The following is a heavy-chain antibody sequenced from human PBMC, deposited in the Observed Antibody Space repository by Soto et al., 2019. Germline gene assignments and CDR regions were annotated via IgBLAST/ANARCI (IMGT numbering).Heavy chain of an antibody. CDR2: ISPNGDST. V-gene: IGHV3-23*01. J-gene: IGHJ3*01. D-gene: IGHD2-8*01. CDR1: GFTFNNYA. Sequence: EVQLLESGGGLVQPGGSLRLACAASGFTFNNYAMNWVRQAPGRGLEWVSIISPNGDSTYYADSVKGRFTISRDNPQNTVFLQMTSLRAEDTAIYFCAKVRLTDYLRYAPHLWGQGTLVTVSS. CDR3: AKVRLTDYLRYAPHL.